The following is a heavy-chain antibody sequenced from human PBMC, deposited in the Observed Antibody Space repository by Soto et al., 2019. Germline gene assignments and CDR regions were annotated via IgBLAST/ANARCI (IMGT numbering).Heavy chain of an antibody. CDR3: AALDSSGYYYEAFDI. D-gene: IGHD3-22*01. CDR2: IVVGSGNT. CDR1: GFTFTSSA. V-gene: IGHV1-58*01. J-gene: IGHJ3*02. Sequence: SVKVSCKASGFTFTSSAVQWVRQARGQRLEWIGWIVVGSGNTNYAQKFQERVTITRDMSTSTAYMELSSLRSEDTAVYYCAALDSSGYYYEAFDIWGQGTMVTVSS.